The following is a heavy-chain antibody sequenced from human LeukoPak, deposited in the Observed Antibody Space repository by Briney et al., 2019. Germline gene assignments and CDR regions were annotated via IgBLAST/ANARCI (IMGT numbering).Heavy chain of an antibody. CDR2: IRYDGSNK. J-gene: IGHJ6*03. D-gene: IGHD3-22*01. V-gene: IGHV3-30*02. CDR1: GFTFSSYG. Sequence: PGGSLRLSCAASGFTFSSYGMHWVRQAPGKGLEWVAFIRYDGSNKYYADSVKGRFTISRDNSKNTLYLQMNSLRAEDTAVYYCAKEGPKRYDSSGYYSYSYYYYMDVWGKGTTVTVSS. CDR3: AKEGPKRYDSSGYYSYSYYYYMDV.